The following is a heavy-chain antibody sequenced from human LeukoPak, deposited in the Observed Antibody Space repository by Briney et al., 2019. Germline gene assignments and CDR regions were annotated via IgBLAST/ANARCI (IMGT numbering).Heavy chain of an antibody. V-gene: IGHV3-48*03. D-gene: IGHD2-2*01. CDR2: ISSSGSTI. CDR3: ASLVVIPAAIAGWFDP. CDR1: GFTFSSYE. Sequence: GGSLRLSCAASGFTFSSYEMNWVRQAPGKGLEWVSYISSSGSTIYYADSVKGRFTISRDNAKNSLYLQMNSLRAEDTAVYYCASLVVIPAAIAGWFDPWGQGTLVTVSS. J-gene: IGHJ5*02.